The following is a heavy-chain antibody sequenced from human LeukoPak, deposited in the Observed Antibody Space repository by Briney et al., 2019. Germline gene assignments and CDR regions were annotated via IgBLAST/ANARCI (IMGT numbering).Heavy chain of an antibody. V-gene: IGHV4-38-2*01. CDR3: ASLFNYYGSGSYPKNAFDI. CDR2: IYHSGTT. J-gene: IGHJ3*02. D-gene: IGHD3-10*01. CDR1: GYSVISAYY. Sequence: SETLSLTCAVSGYSVISAYYWGWIRQSPGQGLEWIGSIYHSGTTHYNPALKSRVTISVDTSKNQFSLKLSSVTAADTAVYYCASLFNYYGSGSYPKNAFDIWGQGTMVTVSS.